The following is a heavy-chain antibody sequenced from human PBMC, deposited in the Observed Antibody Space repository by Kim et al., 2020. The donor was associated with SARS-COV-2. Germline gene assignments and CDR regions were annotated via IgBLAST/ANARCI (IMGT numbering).Heavy chain of an antibody. J-gene: IGHJ3*02. CDR2: IYYSGST. V-gene: IGHV4-39*01. CDR3: ASPASYYYDSSGYPEYAFDI. Sequence: SETLSLTCTVSGGSISSSSFYWGWIRQPPGKGLEWIGSIYYSGSTYYNPSLKSRVTISVDTSKNQFSLKLSSVTAADTAVYYCASPASYYYDSSGYPEYAFDIWGQGTMVTVSS. D-gene: IGHD3-22*01. CDR1: GGSISSSSFY.